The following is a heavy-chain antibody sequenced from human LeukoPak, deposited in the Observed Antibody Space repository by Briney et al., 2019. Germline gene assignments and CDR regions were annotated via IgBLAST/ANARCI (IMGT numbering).Heavy chain of an antibody. Sequence: GGSLRLSCAASGFTFSNAWMSWVRQAPGKGLEWVGRIKSKTDGGTTDYAAPVKGRFTISRDDSKNTLYLQMNSLKTEDTAVYYCTTDPTHKFMITFGGVRDPWGQGTLVTVSS. CDR3: TTDPTHKFMITFGGVRDP. CDR2: IKSKTDGGTT. J-gene: IGHJ5*02. CDR1: GFTFSNAW. D-gene: IGHD3-16*01. V-gene: IGHV3-15*01.